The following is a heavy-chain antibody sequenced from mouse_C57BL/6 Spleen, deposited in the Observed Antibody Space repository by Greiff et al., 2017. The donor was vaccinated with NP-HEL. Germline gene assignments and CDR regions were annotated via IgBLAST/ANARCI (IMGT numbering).Heavy chain of an antibody. Sequence: VQLQQSGAELAKPGASVKLSCKASGYTFTSYWMHWVKQRPGPGLEWIGSINPSSGYTKYNQKFKDQATLTADTSSSTAYMQLSSLTYEDSAVYYCARGLFYYSNRYYFDYGGQGTALTVSS. J-gene: IGHJ2*01. V-gene: IGHV1-7*01. CDR1: GYTFTSYW. D-gene: IGHD2-5*01. CDR2: INPSSGYT. CDR3: ARGLFYYSNRYYFDY.